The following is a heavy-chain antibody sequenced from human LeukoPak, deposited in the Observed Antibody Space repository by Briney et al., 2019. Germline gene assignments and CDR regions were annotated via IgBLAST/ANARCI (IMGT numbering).Heavy chain of an antibody. V-gene: IGHV4-59*01. CDR3: AGDRGVVGYYGYFDY. CDR1: GGSISSYY. D-gene: IGHD3-10*01. Sequence: SETLSLTCTVSGGSISSYYWSWIRQPPGKGLEWIGYIYYSGSTNYNPSLKSRVTISVDTSKNPFSLKLSSVTAADTAVYYCAGDRGVVGYYGYFDYWGQGTLVTVSS. CDR2: IYYSGST. J-gene: IGHJ4*02.